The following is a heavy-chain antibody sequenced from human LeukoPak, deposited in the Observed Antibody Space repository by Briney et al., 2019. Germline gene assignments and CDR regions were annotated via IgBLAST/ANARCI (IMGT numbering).Heavy chain of an antibody. CDR1: GFTFDVYA. V-gene: IGHV3-9*01. Sequence: GGSLRLSCAASGFTFDVYAMHWVRQAPGKGLEWVSGISWNSGTVDYADSVKGRFTISRDNAKISLYLQMNSLRAEDTALYYCVKDVGRNYYYGMDVWGQGTTVTVSS. CDR2: ISWNSGTV. J-gene: IGHJ6*02. CDR3: VKDVGRNYYYGMDV.